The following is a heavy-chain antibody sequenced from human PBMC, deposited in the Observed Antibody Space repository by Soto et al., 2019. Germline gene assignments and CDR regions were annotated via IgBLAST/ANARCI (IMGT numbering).Heavy chain of an antibody. D-gene: IGHD5-12*01. CDR2: IYQSGST. CDR1: GDSINSHYW. J-gene: IGHJ2*01. CDR3: ARIERDGSNPYWYFDL. V-gene: IGHV4-4*02. Sequence: SETLSLTCVVSGDSINSHYWWSWVRQPPGKELEWIGEIYQSGSTNFNPSLKSRISMSLDSSKNQVSLKVDSVTVADTAVYYCARIERDGSNPYWYFDLWGRGTLVTVSS.